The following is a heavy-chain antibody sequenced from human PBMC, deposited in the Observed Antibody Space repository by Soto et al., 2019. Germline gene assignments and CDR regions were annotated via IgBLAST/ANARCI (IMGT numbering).Heavy chain of an antibody. CDR2: ISGSGGST. CDR3: AKGFNYYGSGSYLIEPFYYYYGMDV. D-gene: IGHD3-10*01. V-gene: IGHV3-23*01. CDR1: GFTFSSYA. Sequence: GGSLRLSCAASGFTFSSYAMSWVRQAPGKGLEWVPAISGSGGSTYYADSVKGRFTISRDNSKNKLYLQMNSLRAEDTAVYYCAKGFNYYGSGSYLIEPFYYYYGMDVWGQGTTVTVSS. J-gene: IGHJ6*02.